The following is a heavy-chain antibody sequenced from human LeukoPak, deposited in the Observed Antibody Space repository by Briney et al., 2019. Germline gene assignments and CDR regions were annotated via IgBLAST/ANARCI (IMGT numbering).Heavy chain of an antibody. D-gene: IGHD5-18*01. Sequence: GGSLRLSCAASGFTFSSYAMHWVRQAPGKGLEWVAVISYDGSNKYYADSVKGRFTISRDNSKNTLYLQMNSLRAEDTAVYYCARSGYSYGYYFDYWGQGTLVTVSS. CDR2: ISYDGSNK. J-gene: IGHJ4*02. CDR1: GFTFSSYA. V-gene: IGHV3-30-3*01. CDR3: ARSGYSYGYYFDY.